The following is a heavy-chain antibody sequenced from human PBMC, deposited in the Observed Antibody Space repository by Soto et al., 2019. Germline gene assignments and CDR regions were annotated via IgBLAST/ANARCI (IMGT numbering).Heavy chain of an antibody. J-gene: IGHJ6*02. V-gene: IGHV4-30-4*01. CDR2: IYYSGST. D-gene: IGHD1-26*01. Sequence: SETLSLTCTVSGGSISSGDYYWSWIRQPPGKGLEWIGYIYYSGSTYYNPSLKSRVTISVDTSKNQFSLKLSSVTAADTAVYYCARGIVVRELLPYYYGMDVWGQGTTATVSS. CDR3: ARGIVVRELLPYYYGMDV. CDR1: GGSISSGDYY.